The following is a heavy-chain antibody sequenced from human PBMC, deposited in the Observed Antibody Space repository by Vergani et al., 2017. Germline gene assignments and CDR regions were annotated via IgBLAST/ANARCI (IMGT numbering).Heavy chain of an antibody. D-gene: IGHD6-19*01. CDR1: GGSISSGSYY. CDR2: IYTSGST. J-gene: IGHJ5*02. V-gene: IGHV4-61*02. Sequence: QVQLQESGPGLVKPSQTLSLTCTVSGGSISSGSYYWSWIRQPAGKGLEWIGRIYTSGSTNYNPSLKSRVTISVDTSKNQFSLTLSSVTAADTAVYYCARANSSGWAPWWFDPWGQGTLVTVSS. CDR3: ARANSSGWAPWWFDP.